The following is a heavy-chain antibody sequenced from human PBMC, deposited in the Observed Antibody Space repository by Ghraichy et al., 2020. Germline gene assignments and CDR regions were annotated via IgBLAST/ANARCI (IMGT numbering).Heavy chain of an antibody. CDR3: ARQGYCSGGSCFFFFRY. J-gene: IGHJ4*02. D-gene: IGHD2-15*01. CDR1: GFTFSSYW. CDR2: IKQDGSEK. Sequence: GGSLRLSCAASGFTFSSYWMSWVRQAPGKGLEWVANIKQDGSEKYYVDSVKGRFTISRDNAKNSLYLQMNSLRAEDTAVYYCARQGYCSGGSCFFFFRYWGQGTLVTVSS. V-gene: IGHV3-7*01.